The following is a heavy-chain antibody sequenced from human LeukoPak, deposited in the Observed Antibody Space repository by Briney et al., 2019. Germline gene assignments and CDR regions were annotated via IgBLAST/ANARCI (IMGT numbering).Heavy chain of an antibody. Sequence: GGSLRLSCAASGFTFDDYAMHWVRQAPGKGLEWVSGISWNSGSIGYADSVKGRFTISRDNAKNSLYLQMNSLRAEDTALYYRATEYYDSSGYFDYWGQGTLVTVSS. V-gene: IGHV3-9*01. J-gene: IGHJ4*02. CDR1: GFTFDDYA. CDR3: ATEYYDSSGYFDY. D-gene: IGHD3-22*01. CDR2: ISWNSGSI.